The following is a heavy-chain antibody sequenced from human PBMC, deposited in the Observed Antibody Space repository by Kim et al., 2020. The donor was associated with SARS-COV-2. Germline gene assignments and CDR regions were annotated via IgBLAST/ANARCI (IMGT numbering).Heavy chain of an antibody. CDR3: ARDFMVRMEADY. J-gene: IGHJ4*02. CDR2: K. V-gene: IGHV3-33*01. Sequence: KSYAKSVKGPFTTSRENSKNPQYLKMNSLRAEDTAVYYCARDFMVRMEADYWGQGTLVTVSS. D-gene: IGHD2-21*01.